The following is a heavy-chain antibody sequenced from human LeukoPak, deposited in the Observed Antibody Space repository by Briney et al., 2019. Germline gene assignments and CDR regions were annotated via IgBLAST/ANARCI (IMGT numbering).Heavy chain of an antibody. Sequence: SETLSLTCTVSGGSISSYYWSWIRQPAGKGLEWIGRIYTSGSTNYNPSLKSLVTMSVDTFKNQFSLKLSSVTAADTAVYYCVRDFRGLRAARGNNWFDPWGQGTLVTVSS. D-gene: IGHD6-6*01. V-gene: IGHV4-4*07. CDR1: GGSISSYY. CDR2: IYTSGST. CDR3: VRDFRGLRAARGNNWFDP. J-gene: IGHJ5*02.